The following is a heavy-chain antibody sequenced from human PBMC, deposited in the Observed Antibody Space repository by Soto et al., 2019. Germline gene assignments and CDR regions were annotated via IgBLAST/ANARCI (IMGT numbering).Heavy chain of an antibody. CDR3: AKGRSID. CDR1: GESFSDYY. D-gene: IGHD6-6*01. CDR2: INHNGGT. V-gene: IGHV4-34*02. Sequence: QVQLQQWGAGLLKPSETLSLTCAVYGESFSDYYWTWIRQPPGKGLEWIGDINHNGGTNYNPSLKSRVTISVDTSKNQFSLKLSSVTAADTAVYYCAKGRSIDWGQGTLVTVSS. J-gene: IGHJ4*02.